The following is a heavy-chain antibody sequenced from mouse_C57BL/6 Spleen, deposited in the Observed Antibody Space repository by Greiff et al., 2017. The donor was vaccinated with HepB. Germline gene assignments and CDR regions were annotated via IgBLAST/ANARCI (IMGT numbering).Heavy chain of an antibody. Sequence: VKLQQSGAELVRPGSSVKLSCRASGYTFTSYWMHWVKQRPIQGLEWIGNIDPSDSETHYNQKFKDKATLTVDKSSSTAYMQLSSLTSEDSAVYYCARIQRWGAYWGQGTLVTVSA. CDR2: IDPSDSET. V-gene: IGHV1-52*01. J-gene: IGHJ3*01. CDR3: ARIQRWGAY. CDR1: GYTFTSYW. D-gene: IGHD2-3*01.